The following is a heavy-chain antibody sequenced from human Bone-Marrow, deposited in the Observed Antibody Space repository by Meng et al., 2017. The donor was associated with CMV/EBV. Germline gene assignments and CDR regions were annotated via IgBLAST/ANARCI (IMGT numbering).Heavy chain of an antibody. D-gene: IGHD3-16*01. V-gene: IGHV3-30-3*01. Sequence: GESLKISCAASGFTFSSYAMHWVRQAPGKGLEWVAVISYDGSNKYYADSVKGRFTISRDNSKNTLYLQMNSLRAEDTAVYYCARGSVGAQKTPADYWGQGTLVTVSS. CDR2: ISYDGSNK. CDR3: ARGSVGAQKTPADY. J-gene: IGHJ4*02. CDR1: GFTFSSYA.